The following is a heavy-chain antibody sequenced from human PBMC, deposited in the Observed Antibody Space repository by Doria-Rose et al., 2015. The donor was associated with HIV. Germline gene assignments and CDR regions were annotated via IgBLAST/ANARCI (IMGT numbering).Heavy chain of an antibody. J-gene: IGHJ4*02. CDR2: IFSDDER. CDR1: GVSLSSPGMG. V-gene: IGHV2-26*01. CDR3: ARIESSRWYHKYYFDF. Sequence: QESGPVLVKPTETLTLTCTVSGVSLSSPGMGVSWIRQPPGRALEWLANIFSDDERSYKTSLKSRLTISRGTSKSQVVLTMTDMDPADTATYYCARIESSRWYHKYYFDFWGQGTLVIVSA. D-gene: IGHD6-13*01.